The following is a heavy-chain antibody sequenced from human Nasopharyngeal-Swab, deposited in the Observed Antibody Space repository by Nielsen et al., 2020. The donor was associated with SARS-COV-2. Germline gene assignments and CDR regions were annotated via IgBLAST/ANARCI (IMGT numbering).Heavy chain of an antibody. CDR1: GFTFSSFW. CDR3: VGQSPEGYYYYYMDV. J-gene: IGHJ6*03. Sequence: GGSLRLSCTASGFTFSSFWMHWVRQAPGKGLVWVSRLNSDGSSTSYADSVQGRFTISRDNAKNTLFLQMNSVRVEDTAAYYCVGQSPEGYYYYYMDVWGTGTTVTVSS. V-gene: IGHV3-74*01. CDR2: LNSDGSST.